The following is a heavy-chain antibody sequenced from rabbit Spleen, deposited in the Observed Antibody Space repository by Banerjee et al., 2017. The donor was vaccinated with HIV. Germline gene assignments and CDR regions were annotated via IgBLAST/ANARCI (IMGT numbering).Heavy chain of an antibody. Sequence: QLEESGGGLVQPGGSLKLSCKASGFTLSSYYMNWVRQAPGKGLEWIGYIEPVFGVTYYANWVNGRFTISSHNAQNTLYLQLNSLTAADTATYFCARDLRQSSGYAGYGCDLWGQGTLVTVS. V-gene: IGHV1S7*01. D-gene: IGHD7-1*01. J-gene: IGHJ4*01. CDR1: GFTLSSYY. CDR3: ARDLRQSSGYAGYGCDL. CDR2: IEPVFGVT.